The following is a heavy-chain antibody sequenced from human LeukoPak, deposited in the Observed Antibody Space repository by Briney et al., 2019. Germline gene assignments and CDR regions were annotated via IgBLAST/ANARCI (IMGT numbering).Heavy chain of an antibody. Sequence: SETLSLTCTVSGGSISSGSYYWSWIRQPAGKGLEWIGRIYTSGSTNYNPSLKSRVTISVDTSKNQFSLKLSSVTAADTAVYYCAAAMVTKYFDYWGQGTLVTVSS. D-gene: IGHD5-18*01. J-gene: IGHJ4*02. V-gene: IGHV4-61*02. CDR3: AAAMVTKYFDY. CDR2: IYTSGST. CDR1: GGSISSGSYY.